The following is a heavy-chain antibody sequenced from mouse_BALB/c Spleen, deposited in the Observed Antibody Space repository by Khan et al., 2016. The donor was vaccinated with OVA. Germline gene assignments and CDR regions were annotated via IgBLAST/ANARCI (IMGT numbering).Heavy chain of an antibody. V-gene: IGHV1-4*01. J-gene: IGHJ3*01. CDR1: GYTFTSYT. CDR3: TRGGPYYGHYGAWFAD. Sequence: QVQLQQSGAELARPGASVKMSCKASGYTFTSYTMHWVKQRPGQGLEWIGYINPSNDYTNYNQKFKDKATLTADKSSSTAYMQQSKLAAEDSAVYYRTRGGPYYGHYGAWFADWGQGTLVTVSA. CDR2: INPSNDYT. D-gene: IGHD2-10*01.